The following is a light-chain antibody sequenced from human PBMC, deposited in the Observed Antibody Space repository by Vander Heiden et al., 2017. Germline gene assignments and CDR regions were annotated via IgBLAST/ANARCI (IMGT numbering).Light chain of an antibody. Sequence: DIVLTQSPLSPPVTPGEPASISCRSSETLLHDNGYNYLNWFLQKPGQSPQLLIYLGSTRPSGVPGRFRGSGSVTDFTLQITSVEAEDVGIYFCRQVLQTPQTFGQGTKLEIE. V-gene: IGKV2-28*01. CDR2: LGS. CDR1: ETLLHDNGYNY. CDR3: RQVLQTPQT. J-gene: IGKJ2*01.